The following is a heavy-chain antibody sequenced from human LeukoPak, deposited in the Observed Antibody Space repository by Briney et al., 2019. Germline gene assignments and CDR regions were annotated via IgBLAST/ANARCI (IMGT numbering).Heavy chain of an antibody. J-gene: IGHJ4*02. V-gene: IGHV3-23*01. CDR3: ARDSFISGSYPEYFDY. CDR1: GFTFSSYA. CDR2: ISDSGGST. Sequence: GGSLRLSCAASGFTFSSYAMSWVRQAPGKGLEWVSAISDSGGSTYYADSVKGRFTISRDNSKNTLYLQMNSLRAEDTALYYCARDSFISGSYPEYFDYWGQGTLVTVSS. D-gene: IGHD1-26*01.